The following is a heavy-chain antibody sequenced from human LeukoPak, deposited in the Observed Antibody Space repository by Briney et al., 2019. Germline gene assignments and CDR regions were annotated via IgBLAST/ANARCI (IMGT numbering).Heavy chain of an antibody. J-gene: IGHJ3*02. V-gene: IGHV3-53*01. CDR2: IYSGGST. Sequence: GGSLRLSCAASGFTVSSNYMSWVRQAPGKGLEWVSLIYSGGSTYYADSVKGRFTISRDNSKDTVYLQMNSLRAEDTAVYYCATGHYGSGILQGAFDIWGQGTIVTVSS. CDR3: ATGHYGSGILQGAFDI. CDR1: GFTVSSNY. D-gene: IGHD3-10*01.